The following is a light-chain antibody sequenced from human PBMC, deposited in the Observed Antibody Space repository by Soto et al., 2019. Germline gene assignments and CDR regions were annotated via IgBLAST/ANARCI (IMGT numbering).Light chain of an antibody. J-gene: IGLJ2*01. CDR2: DND. CDR3: GTWDSSLRAVV. Sequence: QSVLTQSPSVSAAPGQKVTISCSGRTSNIGSNYVSWYQQLPGTAPKLLIYDNDKRPSGNPDRFSGSKSGTSATLGITGLQTGDEADYYCGTWDSSLRAVVFGGGTKLTVL. V-gene: IGLV1-51*01. CDR1: TSNIGSNY.